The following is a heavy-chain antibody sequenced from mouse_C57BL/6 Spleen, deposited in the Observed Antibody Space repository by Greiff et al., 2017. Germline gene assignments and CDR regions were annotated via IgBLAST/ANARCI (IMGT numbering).Heavy chain of an antibody. J-gene: IGHJ4*01. CDR2: IYYSGTI. Sequence: EVQVVESGPGLVKPSQTVFLTCTVTGISITTGNYRWSWIRQFPGNKLEWIGYIYYSGTITYNPSLTSRTTITRDTPKNQFFLEMNSLTAEDTATYYCARVRGGYGSHYAMDYWGQGTSVTVSS. CDR3: ARVRGGYGSHYAMDY. V-gene: IGHV3-5*01. CDR1: GISITTGNYR. D-gene: IGHD1-1*01.